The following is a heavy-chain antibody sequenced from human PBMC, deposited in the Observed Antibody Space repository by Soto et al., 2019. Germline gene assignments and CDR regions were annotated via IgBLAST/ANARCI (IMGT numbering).Heavy chain of an antibody. J-gene: IGHJ4*02. CDR3: ASPYKTRFDY. D-gene: IGHD1-20*01. V-gene: IGHV4-61*08. Sequence: SETLSLTCTVSGGSISSGGYYWSWIRQHPGKGLEWIGYIYDSGNTKYNSSLESRVTISLDTSKNQFSLKLSSVTAADTAVYYCASPYKTRFDYWGQGILVTVSS. CDR1: GGSISSGGYY. CDR2: IYDSGNT.